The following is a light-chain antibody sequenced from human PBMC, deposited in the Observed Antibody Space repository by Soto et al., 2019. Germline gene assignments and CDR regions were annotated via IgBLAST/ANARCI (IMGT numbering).Light chain of an antibody. V-gene: IGKV1-5*01. CDR1: QRISTW. CDR3: QHYNTYSPT. J-gene: IGKJ1*01. Sequence: DIQMTQSPSTLSASVGDRVTITCRASQRISTWLAWYQQKPGKAPKLLIYDASSLESGVPSRFSGSGSGTEFTLTISSLQPDDFATYYCQHYNTYSPTFGQGTKVDI. CDR2: DAS.